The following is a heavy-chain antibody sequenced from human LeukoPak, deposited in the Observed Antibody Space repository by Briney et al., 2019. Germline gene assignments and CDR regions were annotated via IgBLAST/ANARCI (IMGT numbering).Heavy chain of an antibody. J-gene: IGHJ4*02. D-gene: IGHD3-9*01. CDR3: ARVHYDILTGYYPYYFDY. CDR1: GGSSSGYY. V-gene: IGHV4-34*01. Sequence: SETLSLTCAVYGGSSSGYYWSWLRQPPGKGLEWIGEINHSGSTNYNPSLKSRVTISVDTSKNQFSLKLSSVTAADTAVYYCARVHYDILTGYYPYYFDYWGQGTLVTVSS. CDR2: INHSGST.